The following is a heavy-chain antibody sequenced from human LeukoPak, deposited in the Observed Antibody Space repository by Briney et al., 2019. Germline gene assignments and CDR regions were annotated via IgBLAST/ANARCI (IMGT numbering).Heavy chain of an antibody. J-gene: IGHJ3*02. D-gene: IGHD3-22*01. V-gene: IGHV1-69*04. CDR3: ARRSDSSGSDAFDI. CDR1: GGTFSSYA. CDR2: IIPILGMA. Sequence: GASVKVSCKASGGTFSSYAISWVRQAPGQGLEWMGRIIPILGMANYAQKFQGRVTITADKSTSTAYMELSSLRSEDTAVYYCARRSDSSGSDAFDIWGQGTMVTVSS.